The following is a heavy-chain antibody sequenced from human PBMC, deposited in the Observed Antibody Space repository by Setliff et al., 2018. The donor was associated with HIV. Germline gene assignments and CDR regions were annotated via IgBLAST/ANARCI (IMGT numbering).Heavy chain of an antibody. CDR3: AKDYGDGHNWGAFDI. V-gene: IGHV3-9*01. D-gene: IGHD1-1*01. Sequence: SPKISCEASGFTFDDYAMHWGRQAPGKGLEWVAGINWNSVSRAYADSVQGRFTISRDNAKNLVYLEMNSLRPEDTALYFCAKDYGDGHNWGAFDIWGQGIMVTVSS. J-gene: IGHJ3*02. CDR1: GFTFDDYA. CDR2: INWNSVSR.